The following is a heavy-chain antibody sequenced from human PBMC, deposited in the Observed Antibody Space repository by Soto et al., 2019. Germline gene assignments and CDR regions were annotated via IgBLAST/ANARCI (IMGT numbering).Heavy chain of an antibody. CDR1: GYTFTGYY. V-gene: IGHV1-2*04. J-gene: IGHJ6*03. CDR2: INPNSGGT. CDR3: ARAPIDIAAAGNQGYYMDV. Sequence: QVQLVQSGAEVKKPGASVKVSCKASGYTFTGYYMHWVRQAPGQGLEWIGWINPNSGGTNYAQKFQGWVTMTRDTSISTAYMELSRLISDDTAVYYGARAPIDIAAAGNQGYYMDVWGKGTTGTVSS. D-gene: IGHD6-13*01.